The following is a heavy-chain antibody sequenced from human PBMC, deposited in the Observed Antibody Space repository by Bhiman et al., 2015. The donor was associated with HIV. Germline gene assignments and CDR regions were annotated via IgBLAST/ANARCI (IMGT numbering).Heavy chain of an antibody. CDR1: GFTFSSYA. CDR2: ISGSGGST. D-gene: IGHD6-6*01. J-gene: IGHJ4*02. CDR3: AKDLALGSSSGNYFDY. Sequence: DVQLVESGGDLVQPGGSLRLSCAASGFTFSSYAMSWVRQAPGKGLEWVSAISGSGGSTYYADSVKGRFTISRDNSKNTLYLQMNSLRAEDTAVYYCAKDLALGSSSGNYFDYWGQGTLVTVSS. V-gene: IGHV3-23*04.